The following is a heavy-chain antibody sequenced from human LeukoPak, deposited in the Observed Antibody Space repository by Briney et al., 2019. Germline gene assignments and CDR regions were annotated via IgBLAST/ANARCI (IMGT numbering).Heavy chain of an antibody. V-gene: IGHV3-23*01. CDR2: SGTVGDT. Sequence: GGSLRLSCAASGFPFHNYWMTWVRQAPGKGLEWVSASGTVGDTYYADSVRGRFTISRDNSKGTLYPQMTSLRAEDTAVYYCAMKTPGTHPFDYWGQGTLVTVSP. CDR1: GFPFHNYW. CDR3: AMKTPGTHPFDY. D-gene: IGHD6-13*01. J-gene: IGHJ4*02.